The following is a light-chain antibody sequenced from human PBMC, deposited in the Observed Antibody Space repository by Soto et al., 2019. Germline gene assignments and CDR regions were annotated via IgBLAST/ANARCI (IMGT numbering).Light chain of an antibody. J-gene: IGKJ2*01. V-gene: IGKV3-20*01. CDR3: QQYGGSPYT. CDR2: GAS. Sequence: EIVLTQSPGTLSLSPGEGATLSCRASQSVTSTYLAWYQHRPGQAPRLLIYGASNRATGIPDRFSGSGSGTDFTLSISRLEPEDFAVYYCQQYGGSPYTFGQGTKLEIK. CDR1: QSVTSTY.